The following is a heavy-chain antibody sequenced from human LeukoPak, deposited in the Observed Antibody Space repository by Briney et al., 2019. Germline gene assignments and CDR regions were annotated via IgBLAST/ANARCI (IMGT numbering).Heavy chain of an antibody. CDR2: IKPDGSEK. Sequence: PGGSLRLSCAVSGFTFSTYWMNWVRQAPGKGPEWVANIKPDGSEKFYVDSVKGRFTVSRDNAKNLLYQQMNSLRAEDTALYYCARGASYWGQGTTVTVSS. CDR3: ARGASY. J-gene: IGHJ6*02. V-gene: IGHV3-7*04. CDR1: GFTFSTYW.